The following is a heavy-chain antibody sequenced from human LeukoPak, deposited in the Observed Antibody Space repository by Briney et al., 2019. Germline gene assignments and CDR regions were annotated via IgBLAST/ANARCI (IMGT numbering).Heavy chain of an antibody. CDR1: GFTSNY. CDR2: IYSDGSTT. D-gene: IGHD5-24*01. V-gene: IGHV3-53*01. CDR3: ASDGYNYFEF. Sequence: GGSLRLSCAASGFTSNYMSWVRQAPGKGLEWTSLIYSDGSTTFYADSVKGRFTISRDSSKNTFYLQMNRLRPEDTAVYYCASDGYNYFEFWGQGTLVIVSS. J-gene: IGHJ4*02.